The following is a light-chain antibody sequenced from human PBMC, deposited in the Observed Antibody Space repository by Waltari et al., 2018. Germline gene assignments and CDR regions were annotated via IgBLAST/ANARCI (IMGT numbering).Light chain of an antibody. CDR1: TIGSQS. V-gene: IGLV3-21*02. Sequence: SYVLTQPPSLSVAPGQPAGYTCGGNTIGSQSVHWYQQKPGQAPVLVVYDDSDRPSGIPERFSGSNSGNTATLTISRVEAGDEADYYCQVYNSSSDHVVFGGGTKLTVL. CDR2: DDS. J-gene: IGLJ2*01. CDR3: QVYNSSSDHVV.